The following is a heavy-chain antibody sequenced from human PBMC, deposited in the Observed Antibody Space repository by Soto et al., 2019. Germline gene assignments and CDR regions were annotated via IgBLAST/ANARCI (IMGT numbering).Heavy chain of an antibody. D-gene: IGHD2-2*01. CDR2: ISGSGGST. J-gene: IGHJ4*02. V-gene: IGHV3-23*01. CDR3: AKDEHPVVGGPGYY. CDR1: GFTFSSYA. Sequence: EVQLLESGGGLVQPGGSLRLSCAASGFTFSSYAMSWVRQAPGKGLEWVSAISGSGGSTYYVDSVKGRFTISRDNSKNTLYLQMNSLRAEDTAVYYCAKDEHPVVGGPGYYWGQGTLVTVSS.